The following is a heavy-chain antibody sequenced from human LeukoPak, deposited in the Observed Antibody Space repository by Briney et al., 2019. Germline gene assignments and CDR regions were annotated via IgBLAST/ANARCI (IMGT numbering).Heavy chain of an antibody. CDR3: ARVEGGAAAGNFDY. CDR1: GYSISSGYY. D-gene: IGHD6-13*01. CDR2: IRHSGST. J-gene: IGHJ4*01. V-gene: IGHV4-38-2*02. Sequence: SETLSLTCTVSGYSISSGYYWGWIRQPPGKGLEWIGEIRHSGSTNYNPSLKSRVTISVDTSKNQFSLKLSSVTAADTAVYFCARVEGGAAAGNFDYWGHGTLVTVSS.